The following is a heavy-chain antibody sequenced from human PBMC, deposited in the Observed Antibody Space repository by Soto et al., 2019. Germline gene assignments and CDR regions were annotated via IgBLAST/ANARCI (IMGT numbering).Heavy chain of an antibody. CDR2: IYNGGST. CDR1: GASISTYY. D-gene: IGHD3-10*01. Sequence: SETLSLTCTVSGASISTYYWSWIRQPPGKALEWIGYIYNGGSTYYSPSFKSRVTMSVDTSKNQFSLKLNSVTAADTAVYYCARESGSGSFDWFDPWGQGTLVTVSS. CDR3: ARESGSGSFDWFDP. J-gene: IGHJ5*02. V-gene: IGHV4-59*12.